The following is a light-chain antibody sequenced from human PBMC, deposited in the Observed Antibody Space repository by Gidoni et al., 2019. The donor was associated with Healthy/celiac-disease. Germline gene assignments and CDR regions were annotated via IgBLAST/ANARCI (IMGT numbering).Light chain of an antibody. V-gene: IGLV6-57*01. CDR2: EDN. CDR1: SGSIASNY. Sequence: NFLLTQPHSGSASPGKTVTIPCTRSSGSIASNYVQWYQQRPGSSPTTVIYEDNQRPSGVPDRFSGSIDSSSNTASLTIAGLKTEDEADYYCQSYDSSNVVFGGGTKLTVL. CDR3: QSYDSSNVV. J-gene: IGLJ2*01.